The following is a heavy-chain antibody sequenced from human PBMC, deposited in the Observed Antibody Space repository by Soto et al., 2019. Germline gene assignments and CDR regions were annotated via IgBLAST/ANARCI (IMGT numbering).Heavy chain of an antibody. J-gene: IGHJ4*02. V-gene: IGHV4-59*01. CDR2: IYYSGST. Sequence: SETLSLTCTVSGGSISSYYWSWIRQPPGKGLEWIGYIYYSGSTNYNPSLKSRVTISVDTSKNQFSLKLSSVTAADTAVYYCARGLNSHDFWSGPKVYWGQGTLVTVSS. CDR1: GGSISSYY. CDR3: ARGLNSHDFWSGPKVY. D-gene: IGHD3-3*01.